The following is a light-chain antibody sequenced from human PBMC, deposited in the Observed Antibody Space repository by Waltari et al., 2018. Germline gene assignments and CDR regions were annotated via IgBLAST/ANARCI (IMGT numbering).Light chain of an antibody. J-gene: IGKJ2*01. V-gene: IGKV1-33*01. Sequence: ILMTQSTASLSSSVSDRVSITCQASYDISNYLHWHQQKPGKAPKVLIYDASNLERGVPPRFSGSGSGTDFTFTISSLQPEDIATYYCQQYDHPPYTFGQGTKLEI. CDR3: QQYDHPPYT. CDR2: DAS. CDR1: YDISNY.